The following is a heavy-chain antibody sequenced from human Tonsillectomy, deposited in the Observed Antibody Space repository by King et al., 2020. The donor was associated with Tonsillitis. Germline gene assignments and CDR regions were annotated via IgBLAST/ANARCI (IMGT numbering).Heavy chain of an antibody. CDR1: GFTFSTYA. V-gene: IGHV3-23*04. Sequence: VQLVESGGGLVQPGGSLRLSCAASGFTFSTYAMSWVRQAPGKGLEWVSSISASGXSTYYSDSVKGRFTISRDNSKNTLYLQVSSLRAEDTAVSYCAKXGPGXXWXGXLFDFXXXGTLVTXXS. J-gene: IGHJ4*02. CDR2: ISASGXST. CDR3: AKXGPGXXWXGXLFDF.